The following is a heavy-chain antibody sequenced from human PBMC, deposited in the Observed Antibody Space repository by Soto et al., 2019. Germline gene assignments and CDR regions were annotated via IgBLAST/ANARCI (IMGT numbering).Heavy chain of an antibody. D-gene: IGHD5-12*01. CDR1: GYSFPTYW. CDR2: IHPGDSDT. Sequence: PGESLKISCKGSGYSFPTYWIGWVRQTPGKGLEWMGIIHPGDSDTRYSPSFQGQVTISADKSISTAYLQWSSLKASDTAIYYCARRGYSGYELYGMGVWGQGTTVTVSS. J-gene: IGHJ6*02. CDR3: ARRGYSGYELYGMGV. V-gene: IGHV5-51*01.